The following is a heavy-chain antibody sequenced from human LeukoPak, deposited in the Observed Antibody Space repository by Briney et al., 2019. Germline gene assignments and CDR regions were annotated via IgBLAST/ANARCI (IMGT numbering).Heavy chain of an antibody. D-gene: IGHD2-2*01. Sequence: GRSLRLSCAASGFTFSSYAMHWVRQAPGKGLEWVAVISYDGSNKYYADSVKGRFTISRDNSKNTLYLQMNSLRAEDTAVYYCAREVYCSSTSCVRDYWGQGTLVTVSS. CDR1: GFTFSSYA. CDR3: AREVYCSSTSCVRDY. J-gene: IGHJ4*02. CDR2: ISYDGSNK. V-gene: IGHV3-30*14.